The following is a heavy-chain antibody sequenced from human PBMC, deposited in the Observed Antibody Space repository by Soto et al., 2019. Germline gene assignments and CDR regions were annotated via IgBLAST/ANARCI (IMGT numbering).Heavy chain of an antibody. J-gene: IGHJ4*02. CDR2: IYYRGST. Sequence: SETLSLTCTVSGGSISSYYWSWIRQPPGKGLEWIGYIYYRGSTNYNPSLKSRVTISVDTSKNQFSLKLSSVTAADTAVYYCARESGGSYFGYFDYWGQGTLVTVSS. V-gene: IGHV4-59*01. D-gene: IGHD1-26*01. CDR3: ARESGGSYFGYFDY. CDR1: GGSISSYY.